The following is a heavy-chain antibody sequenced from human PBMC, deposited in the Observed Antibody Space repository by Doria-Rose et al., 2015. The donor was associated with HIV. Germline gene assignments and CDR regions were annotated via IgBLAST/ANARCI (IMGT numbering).Heavy chain of an antibody. CDR3: ARIKSSRWYHKYYFDF. CDR1: GVSLSSPGMG. J-gene: IGHJ4*02. CDR2: IFSDDER. D-gene: IGHD6-13*01. V-gene: IGHV2-26*01. Sequence: QESGPVLVKPTETLTLTCTVSGVSLSSPGMGVSWIRQPPGTALEWLAYIFSDDERAYKPSLKISLTITRGTAKSQVVLTMTDMDPVDTATYYCARIKSSRWYHKYYFDFWGQGTLVIVSA.